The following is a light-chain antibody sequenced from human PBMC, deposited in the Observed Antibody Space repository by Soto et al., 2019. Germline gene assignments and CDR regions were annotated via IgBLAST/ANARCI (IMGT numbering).Light chain of an antibody. CDR3: SSYTTSSSVI. CDR1: SSDLGTYDY. J-gene: IGLJ2*01. CDR2: DVN. V-gene: IGLV2-14*01. Sequence: QSALTQPDSVSGSPGQSIAISCSGTSSDLGTYDYVSWYQQHPGKAPKLMLFDVNHRPSGVSDRFFGSKSGNTASLTISGLQAEDEADYYCSSYTTSSSVIFGGGTKLTFL.